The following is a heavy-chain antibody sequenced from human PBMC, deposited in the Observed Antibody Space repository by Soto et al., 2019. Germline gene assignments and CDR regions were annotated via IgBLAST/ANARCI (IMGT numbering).Heavy chain of an antibody. V-gene: IGHV1-18*01. CDR3: ARGKYGDY. D-gene: IGHD2-2*01. CDR1: GYAFTTYG. J-gene: IGHJ4*02. CDR2: ISAHNGNP. Sequence: QVHLVQSGAEVKKPGASVKVSCKGSGYAFTTYGITWVRQAPGQGLEWMGWISAHNGNPNYAQKLQGKVTVTRDTSTNTDYIELRSQGSDGTAWDYWARGKYGDYWGQGALVTVSS.